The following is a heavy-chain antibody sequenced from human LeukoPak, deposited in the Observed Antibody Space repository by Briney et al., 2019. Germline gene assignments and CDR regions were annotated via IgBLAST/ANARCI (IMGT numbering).Heavy chain of an antibody. CDR1: GFTFSSYW. CDR3: ARVDSNYGDSSFDY. D-gene: IGHD4-17*01. CDR2: IKQDGSEK. Sequence: GGSLRLSCAASGFTFSSYWTSWVRQAPGKGLEWVANIKQDGSEKYYVDPVKGRFTISRDNAKNSLYLQMNSLRAEDTAVYYCARVDSNYGDSSFDYWGQGTLVTVSS. J-gene: IGHJ4*02. V-gene: IGHV3-7*01.